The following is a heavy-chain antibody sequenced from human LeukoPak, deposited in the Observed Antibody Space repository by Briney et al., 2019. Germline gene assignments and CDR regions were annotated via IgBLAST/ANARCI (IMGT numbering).Heavy chain of an antibody. CDR1: GVSISSGGYY. Sequence: SQTLSLTCTVSGVSISSGGYYWSWIRQQPGKGLEWIVYIYYSGSTYYNPSLKSQVTISVDTSKTQFSLKLSSVTAADTAVYYCARWLGYCSSTSCSYFDYWGQGTLVTVSS. CDR3: ARWLGYCSSTSCSYFDY. D-gene: IGHD2-2*01. V-gene: IGHV4-31*01. J-gene: IGHJ4*02. CDR2: IYYSGST.